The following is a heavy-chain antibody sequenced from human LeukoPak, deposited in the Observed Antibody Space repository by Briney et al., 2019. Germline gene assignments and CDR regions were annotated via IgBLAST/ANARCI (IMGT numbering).Heavy chain of an antibody. J-gene: IGHJ4*02. CDR2: VSSAGYTT. CDR1: GFTFSGDW. V-gene: IGHV3-74*01. Sequence: GGSLRLSCAASGFTFSGDWMHWVRQAPGKGLVWASHVSSAGYTTRYADSVKGRFTISRDNAKNTLYLQMNSLRAEDTAVYYCAREQGALDSWGQGTLVTVSS. CDR3: AREQGALDS.